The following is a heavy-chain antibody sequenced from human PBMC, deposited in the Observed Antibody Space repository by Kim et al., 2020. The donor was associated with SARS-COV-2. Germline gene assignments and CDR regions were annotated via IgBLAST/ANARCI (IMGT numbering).Heavy chain of an antibody. J-gene: IGHJ4*02. CDR3: VRVRDYTGGDYVFDY. D-gene: IGHD4-17*01. Sequence: PSLKSRFTISVDTSKNQFSLKLSSVTAADTAVYYCVRVRDYTGGDYVFDYWGQGTLVTISS. V-gene: IGHV4-31*02.